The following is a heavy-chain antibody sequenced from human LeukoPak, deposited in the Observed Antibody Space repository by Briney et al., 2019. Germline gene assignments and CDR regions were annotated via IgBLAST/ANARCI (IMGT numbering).Heavy chain of an antibody. D-gene: IGHD3-22*01. J-gene: IGHJ4*02. CDR1: GFIFNNYG. V-gene: IGHV3-23*01. Sequence: GGSLRLSCAASGFIFNNYGLIWVGQAPGKGREWVSAISNDGGGTTYADFVKGRFTISRGNSKNTLFLQMNSLRAEDTALYYCAKGGSGYFLDYWGQGTLVTVSS. CDR3: AKGGSGYFLDY. CDR2: ISNDGGGT.